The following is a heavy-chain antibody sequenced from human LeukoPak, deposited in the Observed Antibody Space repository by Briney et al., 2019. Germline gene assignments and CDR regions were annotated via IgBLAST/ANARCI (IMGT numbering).Heavy chain of an antibody. D-gene: IGHD5-18*01. CDR3: ARTTEGGYSYGYFYYYYMDV. Sequence: SETLTLTCTVSGGSISSYYWSWIRQPPGKGLEWIGYIYYSGSTNYKSSLKSRVTISVDTSKNQFSLKLSSVTAADTAVYYCARTTEGGYSYGYFYYYYMDVWGKGTTVTISS. V-gene: IGHV4-59*01. CDR1: GGSISSYY. J-gene: IGHJ6*03. CDR2: IYYSGST.